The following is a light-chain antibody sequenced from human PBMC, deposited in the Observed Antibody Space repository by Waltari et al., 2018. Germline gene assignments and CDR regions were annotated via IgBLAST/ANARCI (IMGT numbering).Light chain of an antibody. Sequence: EIVLTQSPGTLSLSPGEIATLSCRAGQSVTRTLAWYQQKPGQAPRLLIYGASNRATGIPDRFSSSGSGTDFSLTISRLEPEDFAVYYCQHYLRLPATFGQGTKVEIK. CDR2: GAS. CDR1: QSVTRT. V-gene: IGKV3-20*01. J-gene: IGKJ1*01. CDR3: QHYLRLPAT.